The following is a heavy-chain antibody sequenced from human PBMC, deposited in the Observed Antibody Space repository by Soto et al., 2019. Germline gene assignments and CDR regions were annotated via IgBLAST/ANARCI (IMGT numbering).Heavy chain of an antibody. V-gene: IGHV4-31*03. J-gene: IGHJ5*02. CDR1: GGSISSGGYY. D-gene: IGHD2-15*01. Sequence: QVQLQESGPGLVKPSQTLSLTCTVSGGSISSGGYYWSWIRQHPGKGLEWIGYIYSSGSTYYNPPLKSRVTISVDTSKNQFSLKLSSVTAADTAVYYCAGLGYCSGGSCFNWFDPWGQGTLVTVSS. CDR3: AGLGYCSGGSCFNWFDP. CDR2: IYSSGST.